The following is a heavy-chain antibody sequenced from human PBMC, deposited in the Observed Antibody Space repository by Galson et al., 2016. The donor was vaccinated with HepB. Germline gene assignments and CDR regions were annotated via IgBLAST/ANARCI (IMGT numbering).Heavy chain of an antibody. CDR3: SAVVHHNYDSSGHYRFEF. J-gene: IGHJ4*02. CDR2: VKSKTDGGTT. CDR1: GFTFNNAW. Sequence: SLRLSCAASGFTFNNAWMTWVRQAPGKGLEWVGRVKSKTDGGTTDYAAPVKGRFNISRDDSNNTLYLQMNSLKTEDTAFYYCSAVVHHNYDSSGHYRFEFWGQGTLVTVSS. V-gene: IGHV3-15*01. D-gene: IGHD3-22*01.